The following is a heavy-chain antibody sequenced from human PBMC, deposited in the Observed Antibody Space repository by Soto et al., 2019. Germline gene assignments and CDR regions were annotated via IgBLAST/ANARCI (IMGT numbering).Heavy chain of an antibody. Sequence: EVQLVESGGDLVQPGGSLRLSCAASGFTFSSHWMHWVRRVPGKGLVWVSHINTDGGITGYTDSVKGRFTISRDNAKNTLYLQMNGVRVEDTSVYYCTREAGYCSRTSCYRRAFDSWGQGTMVTVSS. D-gene: IGHD2-2*01. CDR2: INTDGGIT. CDR1: GFTFSSHW. V-gene: IGHV3-74*01. J-gene: IGHJ3*02. CDR3: TREAGYCSRTSCYRRAFDS.